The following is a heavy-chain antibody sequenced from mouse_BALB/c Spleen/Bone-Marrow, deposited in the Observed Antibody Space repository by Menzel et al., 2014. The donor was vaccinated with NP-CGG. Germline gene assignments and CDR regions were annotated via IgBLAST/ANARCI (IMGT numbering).Heavy chain of an antibody. Sequence: QVQLQQSGAELAKPGASVKMSCKASGYTFTSYWMHWVKQRPGQGLEWIGYINPSTGYTEYNQKFKDEGTLTAGKSSSTAYMQLSSLTSEDSAVYYCARQITTVDYAMDYWGQGTSVTVSS. J-gene: IGHJ4*01. CDR3: ARQITTVDYAMDY. CDR1: GYTFTSYW. V-gene: IGHV1-7*01. CDR2: INPSTGYT. D-gene: IGHD1-1*01.